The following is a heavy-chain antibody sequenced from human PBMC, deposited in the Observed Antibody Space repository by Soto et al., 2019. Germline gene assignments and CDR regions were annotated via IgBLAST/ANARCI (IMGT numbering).Heavy chain of an antibody. Sequence: PGGSLRLSCAASGFTFDDYAMHWVRQAPGKGLEWVSGINWNGGSIGYADSVKGRFTISRDYAKNSLYLQMNSLRGEDTALYYCAKALSGYTYGPFDYWGQGTLVPVSS. CDR3: AKALSGYTYGPFDY. CDR1: GFTFDDYA. D-gene: IGHD5-18*01. J-gene: IGHJ4*02. V-gene: IGHV3-9*01. CDR2: INWNGGSI.